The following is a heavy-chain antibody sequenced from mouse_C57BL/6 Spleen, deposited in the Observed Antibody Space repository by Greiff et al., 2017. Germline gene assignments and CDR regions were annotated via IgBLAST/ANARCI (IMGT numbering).Heavy chain of an antibody. CDR2: IHPSDSDT. V-gene: IGHV1-74*01. Sequence: VQLQQPGAELVKPGASVKVSCKASGYTFTSYWMHWVKQRPGQGLEWIGRIHPSDSDTNYHQKFKGKATLTVEKSSSTAYMQLSSLTSEDSAVYYCAIKARLPYYAMDYWGQGTSVTVSA. CDR1: GYTFTSYW. CDR3: AIKARLPYYAMDY. J-gene: IGHJ4*01. D-gene: IGHD6-5*01.